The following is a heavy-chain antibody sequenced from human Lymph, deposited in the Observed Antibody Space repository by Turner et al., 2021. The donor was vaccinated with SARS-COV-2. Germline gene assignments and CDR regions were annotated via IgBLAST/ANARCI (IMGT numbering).Heavy chain of an antibody. CDR3: ARDPPIQIWVDYFYYGMDV. V-gene: IGHV1-46*01. CDR2: ISPSGGST. CDR1: GYPFTSYY. J-gene: IGHJ6*02. D-gene: IGHD5-18*01. Sequence: QVQLVQSGAEVKKPGASVKVSCKASGYPFTSYYMHWVRQAPGHGLEWMGIISPSGGSTTYAQKFQGRVTMTRDTSTSTVYMERSSLRSEDTAVYYCARDPPIQIWVDYFYYGMDVWGQGTTVTVSS.